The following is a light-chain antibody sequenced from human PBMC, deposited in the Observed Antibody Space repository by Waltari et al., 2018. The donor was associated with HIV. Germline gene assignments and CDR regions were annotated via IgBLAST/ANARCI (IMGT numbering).Light chain of an antibody. J-gene: IGLJ2*01. Sequence: QSALTQPPSASGSPGQSVTISCTGTSSDIGGFVSWYQQNSGKAPKLIIYEVTKRPSGVPDRFSGSTSGNTASLTVSGLQAEDEADYYCGSYTGDESPDVVFGEGTKLTVL. V-gene: IGLV2-8*01. CDR3: GSYTGDESPDVV. CDR1: SSDIGGF. CDR2: EVT.